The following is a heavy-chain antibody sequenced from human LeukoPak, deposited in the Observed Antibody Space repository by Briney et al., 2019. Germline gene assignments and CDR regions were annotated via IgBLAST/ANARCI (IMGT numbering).Heavy chain of an antibody. D-gene: IGHD4-17*01. CDR2: ISAYNGNT. CDR3: ARDESYGDYNNWFDP. V-gene: IGHV1-18*01. J-gene: IGHJ5*02. Sequence: ASVKVSCKASGYTFTSYGISWVRQAPGQGVEWMGWISAYNGNTNYAQKLQGRVTMTTDTSTSTAYMELRSLRSDDTAVYYCARDESYGDYNNWFDPWGQGTLVTVSS. CDR1: GYTFTSYG.